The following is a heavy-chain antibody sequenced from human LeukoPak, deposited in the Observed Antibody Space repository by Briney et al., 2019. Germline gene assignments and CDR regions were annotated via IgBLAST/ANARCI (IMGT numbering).Heavy chain of an antibody. J-gene: IGHJ4*02. Sequence: SETLSLTCAVSGGPFSGYFWSWIRQHPGKGLEWIGYIYYSGSTYYNPSLKSRVTISVDTSKNQFSLKLSSVTAADTAVYYCARAIYYGSGGLFDYWGQGTLVTVSS. D-gene: IGHD3-10*01. CDR2: IYYSGST. CDR1: GGPFSGYF. V-gene: IGHV4-31*11. CDR3: ARAIYYGSGGLFDY.